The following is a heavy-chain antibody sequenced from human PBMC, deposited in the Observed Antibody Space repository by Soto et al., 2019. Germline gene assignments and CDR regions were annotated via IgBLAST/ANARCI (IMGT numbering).Heavy chain of an antibody. CDR2: MNPNSGNT. CDR1: GYTFTGYD. CDR3: ARGMSPLITFGGVIVQYELAFDI. Sequence: ASVKVSCKASGYTFTGYDINWVRQATGQGLEWMGWMNPNSGNTGYAQKFQGRVTMTRNTSISTAYMELSSLRSEDTAVYYCARGMSPLITFGGVIVQYELAFDIWGQGTMVTVSS. J-gene: IGHJ3*02. V-gene: IGHV1-8*01. D-gene: IGHD3-16*02.